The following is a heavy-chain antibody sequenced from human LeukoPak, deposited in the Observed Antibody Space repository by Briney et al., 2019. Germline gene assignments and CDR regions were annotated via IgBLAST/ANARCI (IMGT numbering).Heavy chain of an antibody. CDR2: TNPSGGST. CDR1: GYTLTELS. D-gene: IGHD6-13*01. CDR3: ARDKYSSSLGY. J-gene: IGHJ4*02. V-gene: IGHV1-46*01. Sequence: ASVKVSCKVSGYTLTELSMHWVRQAPGQGLEWMGITNPSGGSTSYAQKFQGRVTMTRDTSTSTVYMELSSLRSEDTAVYYCARDKYSSSLGYWGQGTLVTVSS.